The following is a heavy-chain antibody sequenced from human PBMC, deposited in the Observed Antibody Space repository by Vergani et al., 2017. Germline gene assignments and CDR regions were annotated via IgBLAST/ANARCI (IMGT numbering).Heavy chain of an antibody. J-gene: IGHJ3*02. CDR3: ARQIYYYDSSGYHRYDAFDI. D-gene: IGHD3-22*01. CDR2: INTNTGNP. Sequence: QVQLVQSGSELKKPGASVKVSCKASGYTFTSYAMNWVRQAPGQGLEWMGWINTNTGNPTYAQGFTGRFVFSLDTSVSTAYLQISSLKAADTAVYYCARQIYYYDSSGYHRYDAFDIWGQGTMVTVSS. CDR1: GYTFTSYA. V-gene: IGHV7-4-1*02.